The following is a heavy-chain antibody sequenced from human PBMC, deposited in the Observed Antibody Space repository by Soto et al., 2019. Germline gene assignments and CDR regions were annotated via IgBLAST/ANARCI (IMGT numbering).Heavy chain of an antibody. V-gene: IGHV1-69*08. J-gene: IGHJ5*02. CDR1: GGTFSSYT. CDR3: ARDPRYCSSTSCYELSVGWFAP. CDR2: IIPILGIA. Sequence: QVQLVQSGAEVKKPGSSVKVSCKASGGTFSSYTISWVRQAPGQGLEWMGRIIPILGIANYAQKFQSRVTITADKSTSTAYMELSSLRSEDTAVYYCARDPRYCSSTSCYELSVGWFAPWGQGTLVTVSS. D-gene: IGHD2-2*01.